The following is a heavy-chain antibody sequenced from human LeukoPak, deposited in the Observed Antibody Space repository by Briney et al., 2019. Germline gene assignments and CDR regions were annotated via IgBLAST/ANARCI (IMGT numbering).Heavy chain of an antibody. CDR3: ARDESGLDP. CDR2: INPKSGGT. CDR1: GYTSTGYY. Sequence: ASVKVSCEASGYTSTGYYMNCVRQAPGQGLEWMGWINPKSGGTNYAQKFQGMVTMTRDTSIHTAYMELSRLRSDDTAVYYCARDESGLDPWGQGTLVTVSS. J-gene: IGHJ5*02. V-gene: IGHV1-2*02.